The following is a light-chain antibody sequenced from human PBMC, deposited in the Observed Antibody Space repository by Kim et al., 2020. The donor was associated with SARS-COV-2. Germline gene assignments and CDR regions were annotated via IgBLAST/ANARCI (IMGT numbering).Light chain of an antibody. CDR1: QGISNY. CDR3: QQYSAYPLS. V-gene: IGKV1-16*01. J-gene: IGKJ4*01. CDR2: AAS. Sequence: DIQMTQSPSSLSASVGDRVTITCRASQGISNYLAWFHQQRPGKAPKSLISAASTLQSGVPSRFSGGGSGTDFTLTISSLQPEDFGTYYCQQYSAYPLSFGGGTKLEI.